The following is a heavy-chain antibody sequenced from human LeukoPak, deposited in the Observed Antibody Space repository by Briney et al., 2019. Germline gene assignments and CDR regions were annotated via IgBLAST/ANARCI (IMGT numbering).Heavy chain of an antibody. D-gene: IGHD6-6*01. Sequence: PSETLSLTCTVSGGSISSYYWSWIRKPPGKGLEWIGYIYYSGSTNYNPSLKSRVTISVDTSKNQFSLKLSSVTAADTAVYYCARVEGPIAAPYYYYGMDVWGQGTTVTVSS. V-gene: IGHV4-59*01. CDR3: ARVEGPIAAPYYYYGMDV. J-gene: IGHJ6*02. CDR2: IYYSGST. CDR1: GGSISSYY.